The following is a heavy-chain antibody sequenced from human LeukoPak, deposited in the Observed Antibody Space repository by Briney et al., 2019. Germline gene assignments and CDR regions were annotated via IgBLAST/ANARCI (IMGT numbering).Heavy chain of an antibody. D-gene: IGHD2-21*02. J-gene: IGHJ1*01. Sequence: GGSLRLSCAASGFVFSTYAFNWVRQAPGKGLEWVAHINPDGRDTYYVDSVKGRFTISRDNAQNSMYLQMNSLRVEDTAVYYCTSWGDTTAEYFQRWGQGTLVTVSS. V-gene: IGHV3-7*01. CDR2: INPDGRDT. CDR3: TSWGDTTAEYFQR. CDR1: GFVFSTYA.